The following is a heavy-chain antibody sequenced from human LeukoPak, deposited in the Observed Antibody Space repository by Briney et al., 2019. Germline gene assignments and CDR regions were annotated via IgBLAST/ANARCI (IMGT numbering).Heavy chain of an antibody. CDR1: GFTFSNYG. V-gene: IGHV3-30*02. Sequence: GGSLRLSCAASGFTFSNYGMHWVRQTPGKGLEWVAFVQNDGSDKFFADSVKGRFTVSRDNSKNTLYLQMNSLRADDTAVYYCAKERQLEPFDCWGQGTLVTVSS. D-gene: IGHD1-1*01. CDR3: AKERQLEPFDC. J-gene: IGHJ4*02. CDR2: VQNDGSDK.